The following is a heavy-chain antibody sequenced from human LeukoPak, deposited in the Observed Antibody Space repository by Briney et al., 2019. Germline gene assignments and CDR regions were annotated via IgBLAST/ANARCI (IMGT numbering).Heavy chain of an antibody. D-gene: IGHD6-13*01. J-gene: IGHJ5*02. CDR3: ARVSSSWFGGWFDP. Sequence: PSQTLSLTCTVSGDSISSGSYYWGWIRQPAGKGLEWIGRIYATGSANYNPSLKSRVTISVDTSKNQFSLKLSSVTAADTAVYYCARVSSSWFGGWFDPWGQGTLVTVSS. CDR1: GDSISSGSYY. CDR2: IYATGSA. V-gene: IGHV4-61*02.